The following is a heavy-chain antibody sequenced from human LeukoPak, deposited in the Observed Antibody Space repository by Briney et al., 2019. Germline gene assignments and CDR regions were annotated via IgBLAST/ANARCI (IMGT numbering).Heavy chain of an antibody. D-gene: IGHD3-22*01. CDR3: ARGEYYYDSSGYRFDY. J-gene: IGHJ4*02. Sequence: SVKVSCKASGGTFSSYAISWVRQAPGQGLEWMGGIIPIFGTANYAQKFQGRVTITADESTSTAYMELSSLRSEDTAVYYCARGEYYYDSSGYRFDYWGQGTLVTVSS. CDR2: IIPIFGTA. CDR1: GGTFSSYA. V-gene: IGHV1-69*13.